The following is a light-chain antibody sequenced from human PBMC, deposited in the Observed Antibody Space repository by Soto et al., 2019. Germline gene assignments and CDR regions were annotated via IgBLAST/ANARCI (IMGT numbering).Light chain of an antibody. CDR3: QQTYSTPRT. Sequence: DIQMTQSPSSLSASVGDRVTITCRASQSISNYLNWYQQKPGKAPKLLMFAASSLQSGVPSRFSGGGSGTDFTLTISSLQPEDFATYYCQQTYSTPRTFGQGIKVEIK. J-gene: IGKJ1*01. V-gene: IGKV1-39*01. CDR2: AAS. CDR1: QSISNY.